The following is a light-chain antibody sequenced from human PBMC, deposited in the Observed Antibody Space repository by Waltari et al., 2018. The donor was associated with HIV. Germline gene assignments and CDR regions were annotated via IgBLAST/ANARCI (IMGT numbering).Light chain of an antibody. J-gene: IGLJ2*01. Sequence: SSELPQDPAVSVALGQPVMITCLGDSLTRDYASWSQQKPGQAPVLVIFGKNDRPSRIPDRFSGSDSGNTASVTITGAQAEDEADYYCNSRDSSGNHVVFGGGTKLTVL. V-gene: IGLV3-19*01. CDR1: SLTRDY. CDR2: GKN. CDR3: NSRDSSGNHVV.